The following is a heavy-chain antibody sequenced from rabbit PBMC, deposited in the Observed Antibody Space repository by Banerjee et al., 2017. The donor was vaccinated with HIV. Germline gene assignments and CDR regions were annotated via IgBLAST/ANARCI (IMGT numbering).Heavy chain of an antibody. V-gene: IGHV1S40*01. D-gene: IGHD6-1*01. Sequence: QSLEESGGDLVKPGASLTLTCTASGFSFSSNYWLCWVRQAPGKGLEWIACIDAGSSGSTYYASWAKGRFTISKTSSTTVTLQMTSLTVADTATYFCARDYAGYATTFYFNLWGPGTLVTVS. J-gene: IGHJ4*01. CDR1: GFSFSSNYW. CDR2: IDAGSSGST. CDR3: ARDYAGYATTFYFNL.